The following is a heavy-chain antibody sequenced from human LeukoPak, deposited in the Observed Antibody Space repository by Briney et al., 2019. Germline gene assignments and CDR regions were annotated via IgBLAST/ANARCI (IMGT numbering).Heavy chain of an antibody. V-gene: IGHV1-2*02. J-gene: IGHJ5*02. CDR3: ARDKGCSSTSCYTNWFDP. CDR2: INPNSGGT. Sequence: ASVTVSFKASGYTFTDYYMHWVRQAPGQGLEGMGWINPNSGGTNYAQKFQGRVTMTRDTSISIAYMELSRLRSDDTAVYYCARDKGCSSTSCYTNWFDPWGQGTLVTVSS. CDR1: GYTFTDYY. D-gene: IGHD2-2*01.